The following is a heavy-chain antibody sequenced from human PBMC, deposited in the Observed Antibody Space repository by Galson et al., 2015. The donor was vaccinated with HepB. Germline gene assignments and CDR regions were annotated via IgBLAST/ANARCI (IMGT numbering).Heavy chain of an antibody. Sequence: SLRLSCADSGFTFITYGMHWVRQAPGKGLEWLAVISYDGSNTYYADSVKGRFTISRDNSKNTLCLQMNSLRAEDTAVYYCAKDSRPREVTTYGWHFGLWGRGTLVTVSS. CDR2: ISYDGSNT. V-gene: IGHV3-30*18. CDR3: AKDSRPREVTTYGWHFGL. CDR1: GFTFITYG. J-gene: IGHJ2*01. D-gene: IGHD4-17*01.